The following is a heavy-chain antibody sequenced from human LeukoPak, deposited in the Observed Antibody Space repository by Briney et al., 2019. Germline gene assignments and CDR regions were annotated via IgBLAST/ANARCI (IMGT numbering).Heavy chain of an antibody. J-gene: IGHJ4*02. CDR1: GGTFSSYA. CDR2: IYPGDSDT. V-gene: IGHV5-51*01. Sequence: KVSCKASGGTFSSYAISWVRQMPGKGLEWMGIIYPGDSDTRYSPSFQGQVTISADKSISTAYLQWSSLKASDTAMYYCARRYYYDSSGYYFDPQFDYWGQGTLVTVSS. D-gene: IGHD3-22*01. CDR3: ARRYYYDSSGYYFDPQFDY.